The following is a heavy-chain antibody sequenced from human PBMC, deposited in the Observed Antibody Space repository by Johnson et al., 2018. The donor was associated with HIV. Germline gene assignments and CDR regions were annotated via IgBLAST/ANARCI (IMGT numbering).Heavy chain of an antibody. CDR1: GFTFSNAW. J-gene: IGHJ3*02. D-gene: IGHD3-10*01. CDR2: IKSKTDGGTT. CDR3: TTSTLLWFGEPTNGAFDI. Sequence: VQLLESGGGLVQPGGSLRLSCAGSGFTFSNAWMSWVRQAPGKGLEWVGRIKSKTDGGTTDYAAPVKGRFLISRDDSKNTLYVQMNSLKTEDTAVYYCTTSTLLWFGEPTNGAFDIWGQGTMVTVSS. V-gene: IGHV3-15*01.